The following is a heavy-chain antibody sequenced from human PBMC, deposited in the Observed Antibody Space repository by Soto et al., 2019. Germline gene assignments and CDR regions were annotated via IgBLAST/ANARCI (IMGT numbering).Heavy chain of an antibody. D-gene: IGHD2-21*02. CDR3: ARQRTSVVTQAHFDV. CDR1: GDSTNSRSYY. CDR2: IYYSGRT. Sequence: TLSLTCTVTGDSTNSRSYYWGWIRQPPGKGLEWIGSIYYSGRTYNNPSLRSRVSMSIDTSKDQFSLKLKSVTAADTALYFCARQRTSVVTQAHFDVWGPGSLVTVSS. V-gene: IGHV4-39*01. J-gene: IGHJ4*02.